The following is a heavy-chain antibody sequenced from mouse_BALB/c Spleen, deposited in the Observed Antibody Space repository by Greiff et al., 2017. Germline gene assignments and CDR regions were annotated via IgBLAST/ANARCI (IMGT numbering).Heavy chain of an antibody. Sequence: EVKLMESGGGLVKPGGSLKLSCAASGFTFSDYYMYWVRQTPEKRLEWVATISDGGSYTYYPDSVKGRFTISRDNAKNNLYLQMSSLKSEDTAMYYCARKLYYAMDYWGQGTSVTVSS. CDR1: GFTFSDYY. V-gene: IGHV5-4*02. CDR2: ISDGGSYT. J-gene: IGHJ4*01. CDR3: ARKLYYAMDY.